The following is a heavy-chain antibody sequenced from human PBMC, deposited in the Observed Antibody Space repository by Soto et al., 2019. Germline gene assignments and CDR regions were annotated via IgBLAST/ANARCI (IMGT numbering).Heavy chain of an antibody. D-gene: IGHD6-19*01. CDR1: GFTFSSYA. CDR3: ARDSVRSGWYPGDY. V-gene: IGHV3-30-3*01. CDR2: ISYDGSNK. Sequence: GGSLRLSCAASGFTFSSYAMHWVRQAPGKGLEWVAVISYDGSNKYYADSVKGRFTISRDNSKNTLYLQMNSLRAEDTAVYYCARDSVRSGWYPGDYWGQGTLVTVSS. J-gene: IGHJ4*02.